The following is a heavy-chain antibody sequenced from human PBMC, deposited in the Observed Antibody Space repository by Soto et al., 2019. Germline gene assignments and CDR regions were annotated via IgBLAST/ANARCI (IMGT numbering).Heavy chain of an antibody. Sequence: QVQLQESGPGLVKPSETLSLTCTVSGGSISSYYWIWIRQPPGKGLEWIGYIYYSGSTNYNPSLKSRVTISVDTSKNQFSLKLSSVTAADTAVYYCAREFTAASFDYWGQGTLVTVSS. CDR1: GGSISSYY. J-gene: IGHJ4*02. CDR2: IYYSGST. D-gene: IGHD2-2*01. V-gene: IGHV4-59*01. CDR3: AREFTAASFDY.